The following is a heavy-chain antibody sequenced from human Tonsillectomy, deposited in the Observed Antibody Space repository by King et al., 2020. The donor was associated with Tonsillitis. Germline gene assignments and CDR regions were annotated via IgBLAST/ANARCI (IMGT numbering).Heavy chain of an antibody. CDR1: GFIFDDYA. CDR2: ISWNRGSM. Sequence: VQLVQSGGGLVQPGRSLRLSCAASGFIFDDYAMHWVRHAPGKGLEWVSRISWNRGSMGYADSVKGRFTISRDNAKKSLYLQMNSRRADDTALSYCAKGRVPYTSGPIDYWGQGTLVTVSS. J-gene: IGHJ4*02. D-gene: IGHD6-19*01. CDR3: AKGRVPYTSGPIDY. V-gene: IGHV3-9*01.